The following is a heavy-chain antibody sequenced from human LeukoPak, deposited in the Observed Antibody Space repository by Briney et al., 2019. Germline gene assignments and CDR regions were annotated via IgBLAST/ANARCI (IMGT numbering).Heavy chain of an antibody. CDR1: GFSLSTSGVG. V-gene: IGHV2-5*02. CDR2: IYWDDDK. Sequence: ESGPTLVNPTPPLTLTCTFSGFSLSTSGVGVGWIRQPPGKALEWLALIYWDDDKFYSPSLKSRLTITKDTSKNQVVLPMTNMDPVDTATYYCAHRFVHGEHDYWGQGTLVTVSS. D-gene: IGHD4-17*01. J-gene: IGHJ4*02. CDR3: AHRFVHGEHDY.